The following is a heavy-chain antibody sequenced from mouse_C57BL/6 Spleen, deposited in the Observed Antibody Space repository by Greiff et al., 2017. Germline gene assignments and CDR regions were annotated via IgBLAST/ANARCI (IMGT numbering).Heavy chain of an antibody. CDR1: CYAISSSW. V-gene: IGHV1-82*01. J-gene: IGHJ1*03. CDR2: NLPGDEDT. CDR3: ARSNSTWYIDV. Sequence: VKLQASVPGLVRPGASGKISCKASCYAISSSWLNWVKQRPGQGLAWIRRNLPGDEDTALNGNLKRKTTLTADKSSSTVYMQLSRLTSEDSAVYFCARSNSTWYIDVWGTGTTVTDSS.